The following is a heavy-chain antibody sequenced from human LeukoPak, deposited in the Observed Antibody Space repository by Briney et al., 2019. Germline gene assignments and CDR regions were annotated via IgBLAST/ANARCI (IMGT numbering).Heavy chain of an antibody. J-gene: IGHJ1*01. V-gene: IGHV3-21*01. D-gene: IGHD3-10*01. CDR3: AIQKADLITMIRGIIAF. Sequence: GGSLRLSCAASGFTLNTYNINWIRQAPGKGLEWVSSISLSSTSIYYADSVKGRFTVSRDNAKSSLYLQMNSLRAEDTAVYYCAIQKADLITMIRGIIAFWGQGTLVTVSS. CDR2: ISLSSTSI. CDR1: GFTLNTYN.